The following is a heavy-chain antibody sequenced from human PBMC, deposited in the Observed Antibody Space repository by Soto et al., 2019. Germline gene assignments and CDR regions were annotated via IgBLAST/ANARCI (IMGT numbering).Heavy chain of an antibody. Sequence: GGSLRLSCAASGFTFSSYSMNWVRQAPGKGLEWVSSISSSSSYIYYADSVKGRFTISRDNAKNSLYLQMNSLRPEDTAVYYCAKSPNFYCSSPNCYKYYFAQSGPGTRVTVSS. CDR3: AKSPNFYCSSPNCYKYYFAQ. J-gene: IGHJ4*02. V-gene: IGHV3-21*01. CDR1: GFTFSSYS. D-gene: IGHD2-2*02. CDR2: ISSSSSYI.